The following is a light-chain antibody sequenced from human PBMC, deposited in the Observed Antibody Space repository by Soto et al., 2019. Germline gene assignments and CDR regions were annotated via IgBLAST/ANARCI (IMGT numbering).Light chain of an antibody. CDR2: GSY. CDR3: QQYNNWPPDT. CDR1: QSVSSN. Sequence: EIVMTQSPATLSVSPGERATLSCRASQSVSSNLAWYQQKPGQAPRLLIYGSYTRATGIPARFSGSWSGTEFTLTISSLRSEDFAVYYCQQYNNWPPDTFGQGTKLEIK. V-gene: IGKV3-15*01. J-gene: IGKJ2*01.